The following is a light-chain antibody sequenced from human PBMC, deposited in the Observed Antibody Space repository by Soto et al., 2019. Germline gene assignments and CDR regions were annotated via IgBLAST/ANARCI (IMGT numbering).Light chain of an antibody. CDR2: GAS. V-gene: IGKV3-15*01. CDR3: RQYNNWPRT. Sequence: EIVLTQSPGTLSLSPGERATLSCRASQSVTNSFLAWYQQAPGQAPRLLIYGASTRASGIPPRFSGSGSGTEFTLTISSLQSADFAVYYCRQYNNWPRTFGQGTKVDIK. J-gene: IGKJ1*01. CDR1: QSVTNSF.